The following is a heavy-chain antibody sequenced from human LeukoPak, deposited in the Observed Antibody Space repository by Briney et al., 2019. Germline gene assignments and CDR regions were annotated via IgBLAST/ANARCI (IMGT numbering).Heavy chain of an antibody. CDR1: GFTFSTYT. J-gene: IGHJ4*02. V-gene: IGHV3-21*01. Sequence: GGSLRLSCAASGFTFSTYTMNWVRQAPGKGLEWVSSISSSNNINYADSVEGRFTISRDNAMNSVHLQMNSLRVEDTAVYYCARGYQRPDYWGQGTLITVSS. CDR2: ISSSNNI. CDR3: ARGYQRPDY. D-gene: IGHD2-2*01.